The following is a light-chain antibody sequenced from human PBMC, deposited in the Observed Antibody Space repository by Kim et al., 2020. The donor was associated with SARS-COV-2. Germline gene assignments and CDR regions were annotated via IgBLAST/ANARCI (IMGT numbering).Light chain of an antibody. J-gene: IGKJ1*01. CDR3: QQYYLYWT. Sequence: SASVGDRVTITCRASQDFGSRLAWFQQKPGKAPKLLMYGASILESGVPSRFSGGGSGTEFTLTISNLQPDDFATYYCQQYYLYWTFGQGTKVDIK. V-gene: IGKV1-5*03. CDR2: GAS. CDR1: QDFGSR.